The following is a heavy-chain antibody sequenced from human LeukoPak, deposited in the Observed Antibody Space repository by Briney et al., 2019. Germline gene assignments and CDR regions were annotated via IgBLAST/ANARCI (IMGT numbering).Heavy chain of an antibody. Sequence: GRSLRLSCAASGFSFSSYAMHWVRHAPGKGLEWVALISYDGSNKYYADSVKGRFTISRDNSKNTLYLQMNSLRAGDTAVYYCARELVVVTTISGHYWGQGTLVTVSS. CDR2: ISYDGSNK. D-gene: IGHD2-21*02. J-gene: IGHJ4*02. V-gene: IGHV3-30-3*01. CDR3: ARELVVVTTISGHY. CDR1: GFSFSSYA.